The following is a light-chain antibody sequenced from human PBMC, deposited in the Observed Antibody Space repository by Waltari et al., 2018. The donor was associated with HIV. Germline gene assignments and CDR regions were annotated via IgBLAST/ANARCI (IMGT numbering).Light chain of an antibody. CDR2: EVS. CDR1: PSLLHSDGKTH. V-gene: IGKV2D-29*02. J-gene: IGKJ1*01. CDR3: MQSVQFPRT. Sequence: IVMTQTPVPLSVTPGQAASISCKATPSLLHSDGKTHLYGYLQKPGQSPQLLIYEVSNRFSGVPDRFSGSGAGTDFTLKISRVEADDVGTYYCMQSVQFPRTFGQGTKVEIK.